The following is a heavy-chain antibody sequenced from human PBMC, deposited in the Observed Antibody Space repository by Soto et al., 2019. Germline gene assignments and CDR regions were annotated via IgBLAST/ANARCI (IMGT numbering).Heavy chain of an antibody. CDR2: IKSKTDGGTT. D-gene: IGHD3-22*01. J-gene: IGHJ3*02. CDR1: GFTFSNAW. V-gene: IGHV3-15*01. CDR3: TTDAYYYDSSAPDAFDI. Sequence: EVQLVESGGGLVKPGGSLRLSCAASGFTFSNAWMSWVRQAPGKGLEWVGRIKSKTDGGTTDYAAPVKGRFTISRDDSKNTLYLQMNSLKTEDTAVYYCTTDAYYYDSSAPDAFDIWGQGTMVTVSS.